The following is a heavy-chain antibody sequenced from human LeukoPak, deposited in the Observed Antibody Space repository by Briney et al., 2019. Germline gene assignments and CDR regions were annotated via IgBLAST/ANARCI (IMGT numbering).Heavy chain of an antibody. Sequence: GGSLRLSCAASGFTVSSNYMSWVRQAPGKGLEWVAVMWDDYVESVKGRFTISRDNGKRTLYLQMDSLRVEDTAVYYCARDGPSAGHAFDYWGQGTLVTVSS. CDR3: ARDGPSAGHAFDY. CDR2: MWD. J-gene: IGHJ4*02. V-gene: IGHV3-53*01. CDR1: GFTVSSNY.